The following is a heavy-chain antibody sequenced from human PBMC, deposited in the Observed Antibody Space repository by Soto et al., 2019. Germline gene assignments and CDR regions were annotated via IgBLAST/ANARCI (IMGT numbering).Heavy chain of an antibody. CDR1: GGSISSHF. V-gene: IGHV4-59*08. CDR3: ARLSHSYGYYFDY. CDR2: IYYSGST. Sequence: ETLSLTCTVSGGSISSHFWSCIRQPPGKGLEWIGYIYYSGSTNYNPSLKSRVTISVDTSKNQFSLKLSSVTAADTAVYYCARLSHSYGYYFDYWGQGTLVTVSS. D-gene: IGHD5-18*01. J-gene: IGHJ4*02.